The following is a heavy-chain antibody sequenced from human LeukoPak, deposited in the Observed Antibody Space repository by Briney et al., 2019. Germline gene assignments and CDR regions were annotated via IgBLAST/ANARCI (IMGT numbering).Heavy chain of an antibody. CDR1: GGSISSGDYY. CDR3: AREVVLMVYANSYMDV. J-gene: IGHJ6*03. D-gene: IGHD2-8*01. V-gene: IGHV4-30-4*08. CDR2: IYYSGST. Sequence: SETLSLTCTVSGGSISSGDYYWSWIRQPPGKGLEWIGYIYYSGSTYYNPSLKSRVTISVDTSKNQFSLKLSSVTAADTAVYYCAREVVLMVYANSYMDVWGKGTTVTVSS.